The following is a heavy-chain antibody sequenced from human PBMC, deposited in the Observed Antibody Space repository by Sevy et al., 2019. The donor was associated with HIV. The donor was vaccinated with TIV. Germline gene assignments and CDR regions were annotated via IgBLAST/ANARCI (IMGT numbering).Heavy chain of an antibody. Sequence: QSQTLSLTCTVSGGSISIGDYYWSWIRQPPGKGLEWIGYVYHSGATHYNPSLRSPVTMSIDTSKNQFSLKLSSVTAADTAVYYCARGQGDGDRSTPPFDYWGLGTLVTVSS. V-gene: IGHV4-30-4*01. J-gene: IGHJ4*02. CDR3: ARGQGDGDRSTPPFDY. D-gene: IGHD4-17*01. CDR1: GGSISIGDYY. CDR2: VYHSGAT.